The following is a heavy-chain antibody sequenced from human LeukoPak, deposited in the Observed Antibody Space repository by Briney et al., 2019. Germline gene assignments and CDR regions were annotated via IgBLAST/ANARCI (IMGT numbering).Heavy chain of an antibody. D-gene: IGHD6-19*01. CDR2: IIPIFDTA. CDR1: GGTFISYA. Sequence: GASVKVSCKASGGTFISYAFNWVRQAPGQGLEWMGGIIPIFDTANYAQKFQDRVTITADESTSTAYMELSSLRSEDTAVYYCTRGIPVTGTFDYWGQGTLVTVSS. J-gene: IGHJ4*02. CDR3: TRGIPVTGTFDY. V-gene: IGHV1-69*01.